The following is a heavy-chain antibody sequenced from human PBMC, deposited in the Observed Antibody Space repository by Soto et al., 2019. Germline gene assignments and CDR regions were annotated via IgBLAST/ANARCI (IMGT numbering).Heavy chain of an antibody. V-gene: IGHV5-51*01. CDR2: IYPDDSDI. Sequence: PGESLKISCKGSGYSLTSYWIYWMRQMPGKGLECVGIIYPDDSDIRYSPSFHGHVTISADRSSSTAFLQWSSLKASHTDRYYCAISPSCIGRSCYVDNWGRRTRV. CDR3: AISPSCIGRSCYVDN. CDR1: GYSLTSYW. J-gene: IGHJ1*01. D-gene: IGHD2-15*01.